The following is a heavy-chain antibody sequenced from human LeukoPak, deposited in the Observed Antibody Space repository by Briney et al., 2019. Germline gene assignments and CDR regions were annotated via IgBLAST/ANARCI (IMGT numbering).Heavy chain of an antibody. CDR3: ARVITMVRYAFDI. CDR2: IYYSGST. D-gene: IGHD3-10*01. Sequence: SETLSLTCTVSGGSISGSYWSWIRQPPGKGLEWIGYIYYSGSTNYNPSLKSRVTISVDTSKNQFSLKLSSVTAADTAVYYCARVITMVRYAFDIWGQGTMVTVSS. CDR1: GGSISGSY. J-gene: IGHJ3*02. V-gene: IGHV4-59*01.